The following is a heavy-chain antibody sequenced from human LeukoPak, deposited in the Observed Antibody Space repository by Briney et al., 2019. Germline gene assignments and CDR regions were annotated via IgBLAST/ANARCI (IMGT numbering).Heavy chain of an antibody. J-gene: IGHJ4*02. CDR1: GYTFTSYA. CDR3: ARHTYYYDSSGYYRY. V-gene: IGHV7-4-1*02. D-gene: IGHD3-22*01. CDR2: INTNTGNP. Sequence: ASVKVSCKASGYTFTSYAMNWVRQAPGQGLEWMGWINTNTGNPTYAQGFTGRFVFSLGTSVSTAYLQISSLKAEDTAVYYCARHTYYYDSSGYYRYWGQGTLVTVSS.